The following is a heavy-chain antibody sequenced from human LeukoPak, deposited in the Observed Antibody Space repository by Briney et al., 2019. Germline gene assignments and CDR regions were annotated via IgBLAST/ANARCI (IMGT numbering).Heavy chain of an antibody. CDR3: ARVAPGSGYDFDY. Sequence: PGGSLRLSCAASGFTFRSYEMNWVRQAPGKGLEWVSYISSSGSSIYYADSVKGRFTISRDNPKNSLYLQMNSLRAEDTAVYYCARVAPGSGYDFDYWGQGTLVTVSS. CDR2: ISSSGSSI. CDR1: GFTFRSYE. D-gene: IGHD5-12*01. J-gene: IGHJ4*02. V-gene: IGHV3-48*03.